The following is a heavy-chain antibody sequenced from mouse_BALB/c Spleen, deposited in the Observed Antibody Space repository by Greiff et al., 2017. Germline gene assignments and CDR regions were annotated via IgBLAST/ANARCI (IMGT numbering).Heavy chain of an antibody. CDR2: ISSGGST. V-gene: IGHV5-6-5*01. D-gene: IGHD1-1*01. CDR1: GFTFSSYA. J-gene: IGHJ2*01. Sequence: EVHLVESGGGLVKPGGSLKLSCAASGFTFSSYAMSWVRQTPEKRLEWVASISSGGSTYYPDSVKGRFTISRDNARNILYLQMSSLRSEDTAMYYCARGVSSYRYYFDYWGQGTTLTVSS. CDR3: ARGVSSYRYYFDY.